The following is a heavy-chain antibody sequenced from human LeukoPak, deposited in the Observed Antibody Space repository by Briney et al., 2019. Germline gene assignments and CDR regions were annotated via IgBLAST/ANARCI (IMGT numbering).Heavy chain of an antibody. J-gene: IGHJ6*02. CDR2: IKQDGSEK. V-gene: IGHV3-7*01. CDR3: ARDSPLLTMVRGVEGMDV. Sequence: GGSLRLSCAASGFTFSSYWMSWVRQAPGKGLEWVANIKQDGSEKYYVDSVKGRFTISRDNAKNSLYLQMNSLRAEDTAVYYCARDSPLLTMVRGVEGMDVWGQGTTVTVSS. CDR1: GFTFSSYW. D-gene: IGHD3-10*01.